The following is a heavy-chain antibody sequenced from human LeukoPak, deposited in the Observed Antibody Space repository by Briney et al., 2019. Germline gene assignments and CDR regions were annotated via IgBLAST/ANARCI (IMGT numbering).Heavy chain of an antibody. Sequence: GGSLRLSCAASGFTFSSYAMSWVRQAPVKGLELVSAISGCGGSRYYADSVKGRFTTSTDNSKNTLYLQMNSLRAEDTALYYCARSSVSAYAFDIRGQGTMVTVSS. J-gene: IGHJ3*02. CDR3: ARSSVSAYAFDI. CDR1: GFTFSSYA. CDR2: ISGCGGSR. V-gene: IGHV3-23*01. D-gene: IGHD6-6*01.